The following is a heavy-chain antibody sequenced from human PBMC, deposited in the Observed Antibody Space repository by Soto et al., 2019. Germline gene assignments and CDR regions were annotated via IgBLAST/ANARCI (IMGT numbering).Heavy chain of an antibody. CDR1: GFTFSNAW. Sequence: PGGSLRLSCAASGFTFSNAWMSWVRQAPGKGLEWVGRIKSKTDGGTTDYAAPVKGRFTISRDDSKNTLYLQMNSLKTEDTAVYYCTTEGVATVAGTFVVYWGQGTLVTVSS. V-gene: IGHV3-15*01. D-gene: IGHD6-19*01. CDR2: IKSKTDGGTT. CDR3: TTEGVATVAGTFVVY. J-gene: IGHJ4*02.